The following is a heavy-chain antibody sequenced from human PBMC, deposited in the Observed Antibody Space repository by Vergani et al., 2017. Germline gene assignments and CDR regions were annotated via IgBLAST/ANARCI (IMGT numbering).Heavy chain of an antibody. CDR2: ISSDGKST. Sequence: LESGGGLVQPGGSIRLSCFGSGFTFSTFNMHWVRQIPGQGLEYISGISSDGKSTNYAKSVKGRFIVTRDNSKNSLHLQMGNLRVEDTGIYYCSKGEQYTAPWERGYFHVLDVWGKGTTVSVSS. J-gene: IGHJ6*04. CDR1: GFTFSTFN. D-gene: IGHD1-26*01. V-gene: IGHV3-64*01. CDR3: SKGEQYTAPWERGYFHVLDV.